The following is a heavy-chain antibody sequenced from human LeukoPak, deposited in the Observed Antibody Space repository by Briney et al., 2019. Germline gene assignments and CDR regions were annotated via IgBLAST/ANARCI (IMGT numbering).Heavy chain of an antibody. D-gene: IGHD3-22*01. CDR3: ARGSSGYYY. Sequence: GRSLRLSCAASGFTFSDHYMDWVRQAPGKGLEWVGRTRNKANNYTTEYAAAVKGRFTISRDDSMNSLYLQMNSLKPEDTAVYYCARGSSGYYYWGQGTLVTVSS. V-gene: IGHV3-72*01. CDR1: GFTFSDHY. CDR2: TRNKANNYTT. J-gene: IGHJ4*02.